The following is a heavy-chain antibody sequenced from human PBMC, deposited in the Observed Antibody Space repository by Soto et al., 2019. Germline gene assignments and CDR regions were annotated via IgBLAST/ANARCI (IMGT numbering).Heavy chain of an antibody. CDR2: ISLYNGNT. CDR1: GYTFISYG. CDR3: ARAFRFGYMDV. Sequence: GASVKVSCKASGYTFISYGISWVRQAPGQGLEWMGWISLYNGNTNYEEKLQGRVTVTADTSTSTAYMELRSLRSDDTAVYYCARAFRFGYMDVWGTGTTVTVSS. V-gene: IGHV1-18*01. J-gene: IGHJ6*03. D-gene: IGHD3-3*01.